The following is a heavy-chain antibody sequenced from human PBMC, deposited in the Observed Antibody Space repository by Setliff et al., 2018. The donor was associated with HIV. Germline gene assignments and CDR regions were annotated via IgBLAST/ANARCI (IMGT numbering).Heavy chain of an antibody. CDR1: GGSFSDYY. Sequence: PSETLSLTCAVYGGSFSDYYWGWIRQPPGKGLEWIGSIYHSGSTYYNPSLKSRLTISLDTSKNQLSLKLSSVTAADSAMYYCARSYCGADCSLVADTNWFDPWGQGTLVTVSS. J-gene: IGHJ5*02. D-gene: IGHD2-21*01. CDR3: ARSYCGADCSLVADTNWFDP. CDR2: IYHSGST. V-gene: IGHV4-38-2*01.